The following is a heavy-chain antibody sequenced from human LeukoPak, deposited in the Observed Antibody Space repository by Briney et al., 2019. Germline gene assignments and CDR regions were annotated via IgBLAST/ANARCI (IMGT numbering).Heavy chain of an antibody. CDR2: ISGSGDNT. J-gene: IGHJ6*04. D-gene: IGHD6-19*01. CDR3: AKERYSSGWYAYMDV. V-gene: IGHV3-23*01. CDR1: GFTFSSYA. Sequence: PGGSLRLSCAASGFTFSSYAMNWVRQAPGKGLELVSAISGSGDNTYYADSVKGRFTISRGNSKNTLYLQMDSLRAEDTAVYYCAKERYSSGWYAYMDVWGKGTTVTVSS.